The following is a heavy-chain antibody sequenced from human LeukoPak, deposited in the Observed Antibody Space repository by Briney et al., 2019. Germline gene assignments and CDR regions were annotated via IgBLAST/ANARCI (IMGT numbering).Heavy chain of an antibody. J-gene: IGHJ4*02. Sequence: RAGGSLRLSCAASGFTFSSYWMHWVRQAPGKGLVWVSRINTDGSITTYADSVKGRFTISRDNAKNTLYLQMNSLRAEDTAVYYCARDFGRYRYYFDYWGQGTLVTVSS. CDR3: ARDFGRYRYYFDY. D-gene: IGHD3/OR15-3a*01. V-gene: IGHV3-74*01. CDR2: INTDGSIT. CDR1: GFTFSSYW.